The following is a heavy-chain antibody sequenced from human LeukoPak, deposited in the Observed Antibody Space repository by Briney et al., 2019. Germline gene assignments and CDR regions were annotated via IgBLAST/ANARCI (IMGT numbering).Heavy chain of an antibody. D-gene: IGHD1-1*01. CDR1: GFIFSSYA. CDR3: AKDSSYINSGDLDWFDP. Sequence: GGSLRLSCSASGFIFSSYAMNWFRQAPGMGPEWVSTISSSGRSTYYADSVKGRFTISRDNSKNTLYLQMNGLRAEDTALYYCAKDSSYINSGDLDWFDPWGQGTLVTVSS. CDR2: ISSSGRST. V-gene: IGHV3-23*01. J-gene: IGHJ5*02.